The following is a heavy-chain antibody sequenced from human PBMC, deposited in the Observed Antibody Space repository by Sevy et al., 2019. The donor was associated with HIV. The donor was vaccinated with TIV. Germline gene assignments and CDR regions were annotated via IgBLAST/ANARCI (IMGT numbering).Heavy chain of an antibody. V-gene: IGHV3-7*01. CDR2: IKQDGNEK. J-gene: IGHJ4*02. CDR3: AINTYHYDSNTYYPVY. Sequence: GGSLRLSCVASGFNLSPYWMTWVRQAPGKGLEWVANIKQDGNEKYYVDSVKGRFTVSRVNAKDALYLQMYSLRVEDTAVYFCAINTYHYDSNTYYPVYWGQGTRVTVSS. D-gene: IGHD3-22*01. CDR1: GFNLSPYW.